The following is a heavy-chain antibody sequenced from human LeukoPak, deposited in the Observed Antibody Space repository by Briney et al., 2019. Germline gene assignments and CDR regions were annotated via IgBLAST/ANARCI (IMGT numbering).Heavy chain of an antibody. V-gene: IGHV1-69*10. Sequence: SVKVSCKASGGTFSTYEINWVRQAPGQGLEWVGRIIPVLNIANYAQRFQGRVTITADESTNTAYMELSGLRSEDTATYYCARRSDTGVVPHHSYYCFDVWGQGTAVAVS. CDR2: IIPVLNIA. J-gene: IGHJ6*02. D-gene: IGHD5-18*01. CDR3: ARRSDTGVVPHHSYYCFDV. CDR1: GGTFSTYE.